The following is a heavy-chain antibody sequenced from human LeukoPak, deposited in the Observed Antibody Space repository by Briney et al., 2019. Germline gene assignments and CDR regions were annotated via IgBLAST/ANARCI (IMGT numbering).Heavy chain of an antibody. CDR3: GCDGYNFVGWFNP. V-gene: IGHV3-23*01. J-gene: IGHJ5*02. D-gene: IGHD5-24*01. CDR1: GFTFRSYG. Sequence: GGSLRLSCAASGFTFRSYGMSWVRQAPGKGLEWVSGITGSGSSTYYADSVKGRFTISRDNSKNTLYLQMNSLRAEDSAVYYCGCDGYNFVGWFNPWGQGTLVTVSS. CDR2: ITGSGSST.